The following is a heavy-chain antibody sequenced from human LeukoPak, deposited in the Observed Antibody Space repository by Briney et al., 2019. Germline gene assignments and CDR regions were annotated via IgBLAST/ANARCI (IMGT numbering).Heavy chain of an antibody. J-gene: IGHJ5*02. CDR3: ARGGYGSGSYGRDNWFDP. Sequence: SETLSLTCAASGGSISSGGYSWSWIRQPPGKGLEWIGYIYHSGSTYYNPSLKSRVTISVDRSKNQFSLKLSSVTAADTAVYYCARGGYGSGSYGRDNWFDPWGQGTLVTVSS. CDR2: IYHSGST. D-gene: IGHD3-10*01. V-gene: IGHV4-30-2*01. CDR1: GGSISSGGYS.